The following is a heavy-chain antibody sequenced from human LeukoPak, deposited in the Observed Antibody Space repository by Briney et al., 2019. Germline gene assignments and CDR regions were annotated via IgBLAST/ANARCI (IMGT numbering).Heavy chain of an antibody. CDR2: ISNSGSTK. V-gene: IGHV3-48*03. CDR3: ARATFGGFIDY. D-gene: IGHD3-16*02. J-gene: IGHJ4*02. Sequence: GGSLRLSCAASGFTFSSYEMNWVRQAPGKGLEWVSYISNSGSTKYYADSVKGRFTISRDNAKNSLYLQMNSLRAEDTAIYYCARATFGGFIDYWGQETLVTVSS. CDR1: GFTFSSYE.